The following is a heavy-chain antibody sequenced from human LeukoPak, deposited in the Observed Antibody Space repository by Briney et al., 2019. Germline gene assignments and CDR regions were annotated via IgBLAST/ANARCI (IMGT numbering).Heavy chain of an antibody. Sequence: PGGSLRLSCAASGFTFSSYGMHWVRQAPGKGLEWVAVIWYDGSNKYYADSVKGRFTISRDNSKNTLYLQMNSLRAEDTAVYYCARTYSSSWRDAFDIWGQGTVVTVSS. CDR2: IWYDGSNK. V-gene: IGHV3-33*01. J-gene: IGHJ3*02. D-gene: IGHD6-13*01. CDR1: GFTFSSYG. CDR3: ARTYSSSWRDAFDI.